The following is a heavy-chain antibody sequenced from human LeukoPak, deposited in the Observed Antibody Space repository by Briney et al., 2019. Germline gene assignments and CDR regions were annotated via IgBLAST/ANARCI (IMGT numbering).Heavy chain of an antibody. CDR1: GGSISRYY. CDR3: ARVYYSSSYDYWYFDL. J-gene: IGHJ2*01. D-gene: IGHD6-13*01. Sequence: SETLSLTCIVSGGSISRYYWSWIRQPPGKGLEWIGYKDYSGSTNYNRSLKSRVTISVDTSKNQFSLKLSSVTAADTAVYYCARVYYSSSYDYWYFDLWGRGTLVTVSS. CDR2: KDYSGST. V-gene: IGHV4-59*01.